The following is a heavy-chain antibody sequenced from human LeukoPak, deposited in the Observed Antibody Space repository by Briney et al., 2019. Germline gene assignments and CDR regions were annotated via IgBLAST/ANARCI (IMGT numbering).Heavy chain of an antibody. CDR3: ARDYGTPLTGYYYNWFDP. CDR1: GFTVSSNY. D-gene: IGHD3-9*01. V-gene: IGHV3-66*01. CDR2: IYSGGST. Sequence: PGGSLRLSCAVSGFTVSSNYMSWVRQAPGKGLEWVSVIYSGGSTYYADSVKGRFTISRDNSKNTLYLQMNSLRAEDTAVYYCARDYGTPLTGYYYNWFDPWGQGTLVTVSS. J-gene: IGHJ5*02.